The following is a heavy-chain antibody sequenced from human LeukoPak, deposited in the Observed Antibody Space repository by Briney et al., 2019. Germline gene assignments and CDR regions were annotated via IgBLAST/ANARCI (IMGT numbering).Heavy chain of an antibody. CDR1: GFTFSSYG. D-gene: IGHD1-26*01. Sequence: GGSLRLSCAASGFTFSSYGMHWVRQAPGKGPEWVAVISYDGSNKYYADSVKGRLTISRDNSKNTLYLQMNSLRAEDTAVYYCAKDLVGGTSFSDYWGQGTLVTVSS. CDR3: AKDLVGGTSFSDY. J-gene: IGHJ4*02. CDR2: ISYDGSNK. V-gene: IGHV3-30*18.